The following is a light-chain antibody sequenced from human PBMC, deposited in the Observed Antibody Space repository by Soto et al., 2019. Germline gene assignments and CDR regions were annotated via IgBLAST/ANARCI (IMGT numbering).Light chain of an antibody. Sequence: EIVLTQSPGTLSLSPGETATLSCRASQTIGSTYLAWYQQKPGQAPRLLIFATSSRATGIPDRFSGSGSGTDFTLSISRLEPEDFAVCYCQQYNNWPRTFGQGTKVDIK. J-gene: IGKJ1*01. V-gene: IGKV3-20*01. CDR1: QTIGSTY. CDR3: QQYNNWPRT. CDR2: ATS.